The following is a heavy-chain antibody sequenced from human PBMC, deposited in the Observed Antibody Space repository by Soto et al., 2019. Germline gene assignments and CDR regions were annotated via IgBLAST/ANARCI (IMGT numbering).Heavy chain of an antibody. V-gene: IGHV4-59*01. CDR1: GGYIMSGY. Sequence: PSETLSLTGTFSGGYIMSGYWRWSLQPPGKGLEWISYISNSGNTNYNPSVKRRVTLSVDTPNNQFSLRLSSVTTADTAVYYCAGLRGYAGSPIDYWGQGTLVTVSS. J-gene: IGHJ4*02. CDR2: ISNSGNT. CDR3: AGLRGYAGSPIDY. D-gene: IGHD2-15*01.